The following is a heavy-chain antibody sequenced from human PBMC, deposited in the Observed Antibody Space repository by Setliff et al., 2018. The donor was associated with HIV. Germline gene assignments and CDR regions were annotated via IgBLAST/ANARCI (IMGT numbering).Heavy chain of an antibody. CDR2: IKWSTNRI. D-gene: IGHD3-10*01. CDR1: GFDLGDYA. J-gene: IGHJ4*02. Sequence: GGSLRLSCAGVGFDLGDYAVTWVRQAPGKGLEWVSGIKWSTNRIRYADSVKGRFTISRDSAKNFLYLQMNSLTTEDTALYYCAEEAVRGTYFGSGFDYWGQGTLVTVSS. V-gene: IGHV3-9*01. CDR3: AEEAVRGTYFGSGFDY.